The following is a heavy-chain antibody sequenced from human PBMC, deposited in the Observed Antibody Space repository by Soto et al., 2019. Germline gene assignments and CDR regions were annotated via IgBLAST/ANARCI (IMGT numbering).Heavy chain of an antibody. CDR3: ARWWNDEEWVETMDV. J-gene: IGHJ6*02. Sequence: QVQLVESGGGVVQPGRPLRLSCAASGFSFSSYGMHWVRQAPGKGLEWVAVIYYDGSNEYYSDSVKGRFTISRDNSKNTLYLQRNSLRVEDTAVYYCARWWNDEEWVETMDVWGQGTTVTVSS. CDR1: GFSFSSYG. D-gene: IGHD1-1*01. CDR2: IYYDGSNE. V-gene: IGHV3-33*01.